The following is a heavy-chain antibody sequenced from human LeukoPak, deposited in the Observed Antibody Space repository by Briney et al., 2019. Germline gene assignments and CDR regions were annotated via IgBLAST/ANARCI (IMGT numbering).Heavy chain of an antibody. Sequence: ASVKVSCKASGYTFTSYYMHWVRQAPGQGLEWMGWMNPNSGNTGYAQKFQGRVTITRNTSISTAYMELSSLRSEDTAVYYCARGREYSSSWSDYWGQGTLVTVSS. J-gene: IGHJ4*02. V-gene: IGHV1-8*03. D-gene: IGHD6-13*01. CDR3: ARGREYSSSWSDY. CDR1: GYTFTSYY. CDR2: MNPNSGNT.